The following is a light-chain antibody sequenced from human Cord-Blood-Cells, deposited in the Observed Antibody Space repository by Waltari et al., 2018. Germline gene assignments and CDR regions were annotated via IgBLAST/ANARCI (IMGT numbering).Light chain of an antibody. J-gene: IGLJ3*02. CDR3: CSYAGSYTPMV. CDR1: SSDVGGYNY. Sequence: QSALTQPRSVSGSPGQSVTISCTGTSSDVGGYNYVSWYQQHPGKAPKLMIYDVSKRPSGVPYRFSGSKSGNTASLTISGLQAEDEADYYCCSYAGSYTPMVFGGGTKLTVL. V-gene: IGLV2-11*01. CDR2: DVS.